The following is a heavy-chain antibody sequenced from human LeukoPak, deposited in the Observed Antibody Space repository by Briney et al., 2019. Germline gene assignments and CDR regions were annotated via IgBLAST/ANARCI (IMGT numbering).Heavy chain of an antibody. D-gene: IGHD3-10*01. J-gene: IGHJ4*02. V-gene: IGHV1-46*01. CDR3: ARDGLGGESDY. Sequence: ASVKVSCKASGYTFTSYYMHWVRQAPGQGLEWMGIINPSGGSTSYAQKFQGRVTMTRDTSTSTVYMELSSLRPEDTAVYYCARDGLGGESDYWGQGTLVTVSS. CDR2: INPSGGST. CDR1: GYTFTSYY.